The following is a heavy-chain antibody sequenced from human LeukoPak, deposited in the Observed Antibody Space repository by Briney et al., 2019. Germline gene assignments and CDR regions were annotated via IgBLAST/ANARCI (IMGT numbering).Heavy chain of an antibody. Sequence: SVKVSCKASGGTFSSYAISWVRQAPGQGLEWMGGIIPIFGTANYAQKFQGRVTITADESTSTAYMELSSLRSEDAAVYYCARDRSLRELWLRNWFDPWGQGTLVTVSS. V-gene: IGHV1-69*01. D-gene: IGHD5-18*01. CDR2: IIPIFGTA. CDR1: GGTFSSYA. CDR3: ARDRSLRELWLRNWFDP. J-gene: IGHJ5*02.